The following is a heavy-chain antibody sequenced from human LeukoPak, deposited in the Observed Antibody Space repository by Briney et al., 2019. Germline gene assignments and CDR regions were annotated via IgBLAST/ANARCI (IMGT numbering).Heavy chain of an antibody. CDR1: GFTLSDFY. J-gene: IGHJ4*02. CDR2: IGSSDSII. CDR3: GRETVAGTFDY. D-gene: IGHD6-19*01. Sequence: GGSLRLSCVASGFTLSDFYMSWIRQAPGKGLEWLADIGSSDSIISYADSLRGRFTISRDYAKNSLQLQMNSLRDEDTAVYYCGRETVAGTFDYWGQGTLVTVSS. V-gene: IGHV3-11*01.